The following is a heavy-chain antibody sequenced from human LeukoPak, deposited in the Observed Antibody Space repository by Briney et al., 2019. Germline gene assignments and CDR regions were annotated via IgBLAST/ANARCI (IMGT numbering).Heavy chain of an antibody. CDR3: ARGADGVSSNSRGWFDP. V-gene: IGHV3-20*04. D-gene: IGHD2-15*01. CDR2: INWNGGST. Sequence: GGSLRLSCAASGFTLNDYGMSWVRQAPGKGLEWVSGINWNGGSTGYADSVKGRFTISRDNAKNSLYLQMNTLRAEDTAVYSCARGADGVSSNSRGWFDPWGQGTLVTVSS. CDR1: GFTLNDYG. J-gene: IGHJ5*02.